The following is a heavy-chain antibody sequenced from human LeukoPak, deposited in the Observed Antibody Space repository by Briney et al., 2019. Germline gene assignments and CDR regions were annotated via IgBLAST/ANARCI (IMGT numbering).Heavy chain of an antibody. CDR1: GGSISSSSYH. J-gene: IGHJ4*02. D-gene: IGHD6-19*01. CDR3: ARHGSGWDDY. V-gene: IGHV4-39*01. Sequence: SETLSLTCTVSGGSISSSSYHWGWIRQPPGKGLEWIGSIYYSGSTYHNPSLKSRVTISVDTSKNQFSLKLSSVTAADTAVYYCARHGSGWDDYWGQGTLVTVSS. CDR2: IYYSGST.